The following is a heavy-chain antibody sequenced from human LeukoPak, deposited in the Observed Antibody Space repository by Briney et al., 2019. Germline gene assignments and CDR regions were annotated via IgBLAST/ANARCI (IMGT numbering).Heavy chain of an antibody. Sequence: GGSLRLSCAASGFAFSNYAMSWVRQAPGKGLEWVSSLSGGGDSRYYADSVMGRFTISRDNSKNTLYLQMNSLRAEDTAVYYCAKAVRSMVTGGGYFDSWGQGTQVTVSS. D-gene: IGHD3-10*01. J-gene: IGHJ4*02. CDR3: AKAVRSMVTGGGYFDS. CDR1: GFAFSNYA. CDR2: LSGGGDSR. V-gene: IGHV3-23*01.